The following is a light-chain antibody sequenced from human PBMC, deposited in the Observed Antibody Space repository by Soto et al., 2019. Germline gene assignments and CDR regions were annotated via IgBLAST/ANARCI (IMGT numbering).Light chain of an antibody. CDR3: QHYGGMWA. CDR2: DAS. CDR1: QSITNR. Sequence: DIQMTQSPSTLSAFIGDSGTITCRASQSITNRLAWYQQKPGKPPKVLIYDASSLESGVPSRFSGSGYGTDFILTINSLQPDDFATYYCQHYGGMWAFGQGTKVDI. V-gene: IGKV1-5*01. J-gene: IGKJ1*01.